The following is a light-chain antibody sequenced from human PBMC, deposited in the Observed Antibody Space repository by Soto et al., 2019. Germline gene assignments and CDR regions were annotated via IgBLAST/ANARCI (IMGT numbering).Light chain of an antibody. CDR2: DVT. V-gene: IGLV2-14*01. CDR3: SSYTRSTTLVV. J-gene: IGLJ2*01. Sequence: QSVLTQPASVSGSPGQSITISCTGTGSDVGGYNYVSWYQQNPGKAPKLMIYDVTDRPSGVSNRFSGSKSGNTASLTISGLQAEDEADYYCSSYTRSTTLVVFGGGTKLTVL. CDR1: GSDVGGYNY.